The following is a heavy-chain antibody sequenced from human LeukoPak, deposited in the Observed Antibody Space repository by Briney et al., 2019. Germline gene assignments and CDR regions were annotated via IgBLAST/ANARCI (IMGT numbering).Heavy chain of an antibody. J-gene: IGHJ4*02. CDR2: ISPNSGGT. V-gene: IGHV1-2*06. CDR1: GFTFTDYY. CDR3: ARDDIDIVVVPVDKVFDC. Sequence: GASVKVSCKASGFTFTDYYVHWLRQAPGQGLEWMGRISPNSGGTNYAQRFQGRVTMTGDTSITTVYMELSSLRSDDTAVYYCARDDIDIVVVPVDKVFDCWGQGTLVTVSS. D-gene: IGHD2-2*01.